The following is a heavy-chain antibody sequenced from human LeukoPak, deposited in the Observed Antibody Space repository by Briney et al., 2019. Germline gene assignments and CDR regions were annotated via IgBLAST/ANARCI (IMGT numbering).Heavy chain of an antibody. CDR1: GGSISSSRYY. CDR3: ARRRVEGYFDY. Sequence: SETLSLTCTVSGGSISSSRYYWGWIRQPPGKGLECIGSIYYSGSTYYNPSLKSRVTISVGTSKNQFSLKLSSVTAADTAVYYCARRRVEGYFDYWGQGTLVTVSS. CDR2: IYYSGST. J-gene: IGHJ4*02. V-gene: IGHV4-39*01.